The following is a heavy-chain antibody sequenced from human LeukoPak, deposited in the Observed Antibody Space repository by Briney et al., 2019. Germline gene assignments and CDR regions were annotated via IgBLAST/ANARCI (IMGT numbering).Heavy chain of an antibody. J-gene: IGHJ4*02. CDR2: INYSGST. D-gene: IGHD1-1*01. Sequence: SETLSLTCTVSGGSISSYYWSWIRQPPGKGLEWIGYINYSGSTNYNPSLKSRVTISVDTSKNQFSLKLSSVTAADTAVYYCASLGWNGDYWGQGTLVTVSS. CDR1: GGSISSYY. CDR3: ASLGWNGDY. V-gene: IGHV4-59*08.